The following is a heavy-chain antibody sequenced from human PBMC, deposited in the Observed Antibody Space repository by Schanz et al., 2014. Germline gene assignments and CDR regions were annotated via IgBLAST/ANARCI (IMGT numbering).Heavy chain of an antibody. CDR3: ARHLPGGYNNHGWFDP. Sequence: QVQLQESGPGLVKPSETLSLTCTISGVSITNNYWAWVRQPPGKGLEWIGYVHSSGSTNYNSSLKVRAPKTVAPPKNHFPLKLSFVTAADTAVYYCARHLPGGYNNHGWFDPWGQGTLVTVSS. CDR2: VHSSGST. D-gene: IGHD4-4*01. V-gene: IGHV4-59*08. CDR1: GVSITNNY. J-gene: IGHJ5*02.